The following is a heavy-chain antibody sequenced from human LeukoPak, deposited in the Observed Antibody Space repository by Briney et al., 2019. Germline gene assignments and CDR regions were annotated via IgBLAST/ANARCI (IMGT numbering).Heavy chain of an antibody. CDR2: IYHSGST. Sequence: SETLSLTCTVSGYSISSGYYWGWIRQPSGKGLEWIGSIYHSGSTYYNPSLKSRVTISVDTSKNQFSLKLSSVTAADTAVYYCASTMSEGRLLWFGATNWFDPWGQGTLVTVSS. V-gene: IGHV4-38-2*02. D-gene: IGHD3-10*01. CDR1: GYSISSGYY. J-gene: IGHJ5*02. CDR3: ASTMSEGRLLWFGATNWFDP.